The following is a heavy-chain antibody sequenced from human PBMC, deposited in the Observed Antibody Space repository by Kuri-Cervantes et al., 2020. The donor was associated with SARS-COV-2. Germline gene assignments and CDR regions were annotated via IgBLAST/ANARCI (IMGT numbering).Heavy chain of an antibody. D-gene: IGHD3-3*01. J-gene: IGHJ4*02. V-gene: IGHV3-30-3*01. Sequence: GGSLRLSCAASGFTFSSYAMHWVRQAPGRGLEWVAVISYDGSNKYYADSVKGRFTISRVNSKNTLYLQMNSLRAEDTAVYYCARPPLITIFGDYFDYWGQGTLVTVSS. CDR1: GFTFSSYA. CDR3: ARPPLITIFGDYFDY. CDR2: ISYDGSNK.